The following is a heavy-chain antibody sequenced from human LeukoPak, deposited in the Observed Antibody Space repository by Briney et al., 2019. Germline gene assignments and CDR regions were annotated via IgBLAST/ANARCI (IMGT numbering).Heavy chain of an antibody. D-gene: IGHD4-23*01. CDR2: INPSGGST. V-gene: IGHV1-46*01. CDR1: GYTFISYY. J-gene: IGHJ4*02. CDR3: ARGRLSTVVSPLWD. Sequence: ASVKVSCKAFGYTFISYYMNWVRQAPGQGLEWMGIINPSGGSTSYAQKFQGRVTMTRDTSTSTVHMELSSLRSEDTAVYYCARGRLSTVVSPLWDWGQGTLVTVSS.